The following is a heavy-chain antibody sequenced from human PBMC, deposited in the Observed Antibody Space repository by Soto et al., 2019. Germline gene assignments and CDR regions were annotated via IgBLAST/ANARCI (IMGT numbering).Heavy chain of an antibody. V-gene: IGHV4-31*03. D-gene: IGHD6-13*01. CDR1: GGSISSGGYY. CDR3: ARVAAGTWWFDP. J-gene: IGHJ5*02. Sequence: QVQLQESGPGLVKPSQTLSLTCTVSGGSISSGGYYWSWIRQHPGKGLEWIGYIYYSGSTYYNPSLKSRVTISVDTSKIQFSLKLSSVTAASTAVYDCARVAAGTWWFDPWGQGTLVTVSS. CDR2: IYYSGST.